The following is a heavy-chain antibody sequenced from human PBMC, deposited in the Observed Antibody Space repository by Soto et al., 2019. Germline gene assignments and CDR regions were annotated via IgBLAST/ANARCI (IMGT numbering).Heavy chain of an antibody. D-gene: IGHD6-13*01. Sequence: LSLTCTVSGGSISSSSYYWGWIRQPPGKGLEWIGSIYYSGSTYYNPSLKSRVTISVGTSKNQFSLKLSSVTAADTAVYYCARRIAAATGAFDIWGQGTMVTVSS. CDR1: GGSISSSSYY. CDR2: IYYSGST. CDR3: ARRIAAATGAFDI. V-gene: IGHV4-39*01. J-gene: IGHJ3*02.